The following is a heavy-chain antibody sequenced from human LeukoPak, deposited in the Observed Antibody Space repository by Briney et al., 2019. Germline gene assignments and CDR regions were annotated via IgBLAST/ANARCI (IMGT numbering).Heavy chain of an antibody. CDR2: IYYSGST. Sequence: PSETLSLTCTVSGGSMSSYYWNWIRQPPGKGLEWIGYIYYSGSTNYNPSLKSRVTISVDPSKNQFSLRLSSVTAADTAVYYCARDSGSYYSTDYYFDYWGQGTPVTVSS. V-gene: IGHV4-59*01. CDR3: ARDSGSYYSTDYYFDY. J-gene: IGHJ4*02. D-gene: IGHD3-10*01. CDR1: GGSMSSYY.